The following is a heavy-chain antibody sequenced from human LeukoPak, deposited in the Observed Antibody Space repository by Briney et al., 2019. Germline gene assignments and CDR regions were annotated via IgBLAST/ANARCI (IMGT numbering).Heavy chain of an antibody. D-gene: IGHD3-9*01. CDR3: ARHRRGVHTYYDILTGYSTHDY. CDR1: GYSISSGYY. CDR2: IYHSGST. J-gene: IGHJ4*02. V-gene: IGHV4-38-2*01. Sequence: SETLSLTCAVSGYSISSGYYWGWIRQPPGKGLEWIGSIYHSGSTYCNPSLKSRVTISVDTSKNQFSLKLSSVTAADTAVYYCARHRRGVHTYYDILTGYSTHDYWGQGTLVTVSS.